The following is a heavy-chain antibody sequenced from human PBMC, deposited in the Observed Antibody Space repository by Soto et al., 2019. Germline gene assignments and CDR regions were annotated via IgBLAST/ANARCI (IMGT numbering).Heavy chain of an antibody. CDR3: ARGKYQLIDDAFDI. Sequence: ASVKVSCKASGGTFSSYAISWVRQAPGQGLEWMGGIIPIFGTANYAQKFQGRVTITADESTSTAYMELSSLRSEDTAVYYCARGKYQLIDDAFDIWGQGKMVTV. D-gene: IGHD2-2*01. CDR1: GGTFSSYA. V-gene: IGHV1-69*13. J-gene: IGHJ3*02. CDR2: IIPIFGTA.